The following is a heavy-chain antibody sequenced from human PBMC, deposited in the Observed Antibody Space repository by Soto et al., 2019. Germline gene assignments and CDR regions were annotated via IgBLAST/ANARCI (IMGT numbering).Heavy chain of an antibody. CDR3: ARDSCFYGSGRGFDL. V-gene: IGHV3-21*01. Sequence: SVEGRFTISRDNAKNSLYLQMNSLRAEDTAVYYCARDSCFYGSGRGFDLWGRGTLVTVSS. D-gene: IGHD3-10*01. J-gene: IGHJ2*01.